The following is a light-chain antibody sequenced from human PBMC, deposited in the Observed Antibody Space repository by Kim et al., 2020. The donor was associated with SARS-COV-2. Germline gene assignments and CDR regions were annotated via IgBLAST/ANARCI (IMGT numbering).Light chain of an antibody. J-gene: IGLJ1*01. CDR3: QVWDSSSDHYV. Sequence: YELTQPPSVSVAPGETARITCGGNYIGTKSVHWYQQKPGQAPVVVIYYDSDRPSGIPERFSGSNSGNTATLTISRVEAGDEADYYCQVWDSSSDHYVFG. V-gene: IGLV3-21*04. CDR1: YIGTKS. CDR2: YDS.